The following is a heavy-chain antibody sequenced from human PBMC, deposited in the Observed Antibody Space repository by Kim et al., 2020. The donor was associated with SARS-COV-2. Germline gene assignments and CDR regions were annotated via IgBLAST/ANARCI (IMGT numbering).Heavy chain of an antibody. CDR3: ASDRRGIWTGYPLDG. J-gene: IGHJ6*02. D-gene: IGHD3-9*01. V-gene: IGHV3-11*06. Sequence: ADSGKDRFTIYRDNAKNSLYLQMHRLRAEDTAVYYCASDRRGIWTGYPLDGWGQGTTVTVSS.